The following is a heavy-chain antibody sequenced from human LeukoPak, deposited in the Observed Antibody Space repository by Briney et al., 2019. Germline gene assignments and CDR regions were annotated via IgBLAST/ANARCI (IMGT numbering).Heavy chain of an antibody. V-gene: IGHV3-23*01. CDR2: LSGSGGST. CDR1: GFTFSTYA. Sequence: GGSLRLSCAASGFTFSTYAMNWVRQAPGKGLEWVSALSGSGGSTYYADSVKGRFTISRDNSKNTLYLQMNSLRAEDTAVYYCASDYYGSGSYRGWGQGTLVTVSS. D-gene: IGHD3-10*01. CDR3: ASDYYGSGSYRG. J-gene: IGHJ4*02.